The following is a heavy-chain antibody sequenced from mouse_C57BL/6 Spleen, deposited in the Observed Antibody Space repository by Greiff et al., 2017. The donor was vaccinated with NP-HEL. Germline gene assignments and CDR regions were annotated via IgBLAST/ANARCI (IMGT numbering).Heavy chain of an antibody. Sequence: EVQGVESGGGLVKPGGSLKLSCEASGFTFSDYGMHWVRQAPEKGLEWVAYISSGRSTIYYADTVKGSFTITRDNAKNTLFMQMNSLRSGDTAMYCCARREYIGYYYAMDYWGQGTSVTVSS. D-gene: IGHD5-1*01. CDR2: ISSGRSTI. V-gene: IGHV5-17*01. J-gene: IGHJ4*01. CDR1: GFTFSDYG. CDR3: ARREYIGYYYAMDY.